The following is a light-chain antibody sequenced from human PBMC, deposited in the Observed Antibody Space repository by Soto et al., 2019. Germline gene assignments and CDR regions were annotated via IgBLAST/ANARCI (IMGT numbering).Light chain of an antibody. CDR1: QDIRKY. Sequence: DIQMTQSPSSLSASVGYRVTLTCEARQDIRKYLNWYQQKPGKAPKLLIDDVTNLETGVPSRFSGSGSGTHFTFTIGSLQPEDIETYYCQQYYDLPITFGQGTRLEIK. CDR3: QQYYDLPIT. J-gene: IGKJ5*01. V-gene: IGKV1-33*01. CDR2: DVT.